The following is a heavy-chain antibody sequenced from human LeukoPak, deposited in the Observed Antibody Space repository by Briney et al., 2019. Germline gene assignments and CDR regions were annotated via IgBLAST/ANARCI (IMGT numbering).Heavy chain of an antibody. V-gene: IGHV4-39*01. J-gene: IGHJ3*02. D-gene: IGHD2-2*02. Sequence: SETLSLTCTVSGGSISSSSYYWGWIRQPPGKGLEWIGSIYYSGSTYYNPSLKSRVTISVDTSKNQFSLKLSSVTAADTAVYYCARQKLGYCSSTSCYIGDAFDIWGQGTMVTVSS. CDR2: IYYSGST. CDR3: ARQKLGYCSSTSCYIGDAFDI. CDR1: GGSISSSSYY.